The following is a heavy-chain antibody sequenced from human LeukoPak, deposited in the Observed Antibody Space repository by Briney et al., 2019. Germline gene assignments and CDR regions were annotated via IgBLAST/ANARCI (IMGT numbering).Heavy chain of an antibody. J-gene: IGHJ6*03. Sequence: GGSPRLSCAASGFTFSNAWMSWVRQAPGKGLEWVGRIKSKTDGGTTDYAAPVKGRFTISRDDSKNTLYLQMNSLKTEDTAVYYCTTSGITYYYDSSGYYYPYYMDVWGKGTTVTVSS. CDR3: TTSGITYYYDSSGYYYPYYMDV. D-gene: IGHD3-22*01. CDR2: IKSKTDGGTT. V-gene: IGHV3-15*01. CDR1: GFTFSNAW.